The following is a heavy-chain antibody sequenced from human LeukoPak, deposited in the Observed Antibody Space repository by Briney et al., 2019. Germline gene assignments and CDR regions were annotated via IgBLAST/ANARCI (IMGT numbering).Heavy chain of an antibody. CDR2: INRIGSGV. CDR1: GFTFNSHD. D-gene: IGHD5-24*01. J-gene: IGHJ3*02. CDR3: ARARSWPEHAFDI. V-gene: IGHV3-48*03. Sequence: GGSLRLSCAASGFTFNSHDMNWVRQAPGKGLEWVSHINRIGSGVYYADSVKGQFTISRDNAKSSLYLQMNSLRAEDTAVYYCARARSWPEHAFDIWGQGTMVTVSS.